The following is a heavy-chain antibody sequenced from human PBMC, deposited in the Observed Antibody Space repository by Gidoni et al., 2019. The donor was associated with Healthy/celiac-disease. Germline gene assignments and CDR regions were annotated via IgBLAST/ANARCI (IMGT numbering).Heavy chain of an antibody. CDR3: AKKSAMIVVVAIYDY. J-gene: IGHJ4*02. D-gene: IGHD3-22*01. CDR1: GFTFSSYA. Sequence: GLVQPGGSLRLSCAASGFTFSSYAMSWVRQAPGQGLEWVSAISGSGGSTYYADSVKGRFTISRDNSKNTLYMKMNSRRAEDKAVYYCAKKSAMIVVVAIYDYWGQGTLVTVSS. V-gene: IGHV3-23*01. CDR2: ISGSGGST.